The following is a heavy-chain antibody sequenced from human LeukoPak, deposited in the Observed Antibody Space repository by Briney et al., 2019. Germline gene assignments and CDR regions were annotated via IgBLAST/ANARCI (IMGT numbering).Heavy chain of an antibody. J-gene: IGHJ3*02. CDR1: GGTFSSYA. CDR2: IIPIFGTA. Sequence: SVKVSCKASGGTFSSYAISWVRQAPGQGLEWMGGIIPIFGTANYAQKFQGRVTITADESTSTAYMELSSLRSEDTAVYYCARRLTYYDFWSEQPYAFDIWGQGTMVTVSS. V-gene: IGHV1-69*01. CDR3: ARRLTYYDFWSEQPYAFDI. D-gene: IGHD3-3*01.